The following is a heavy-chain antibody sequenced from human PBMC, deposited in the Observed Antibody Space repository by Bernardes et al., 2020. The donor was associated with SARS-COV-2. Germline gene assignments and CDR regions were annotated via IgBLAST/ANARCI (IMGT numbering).Heavy chain of an antibody. CDR2: IYYSGST. CDR3: ARGYDYNTYIDY. Sequence: SETLSLTCTVSGGSISSYYWSWIRQPPGKGLEWIGYIYYSGSTNYNPSLKSRVTISVDTSKNQFSLKLSSVTAADTAVYYCARGYDYNTYIDYWGQGTLVTVSS. V-gene: IGHV4-59*08. J-gene: IGHJ4*02. D-gene: IGHD4-4*01. CDR1: GGSISSYY.